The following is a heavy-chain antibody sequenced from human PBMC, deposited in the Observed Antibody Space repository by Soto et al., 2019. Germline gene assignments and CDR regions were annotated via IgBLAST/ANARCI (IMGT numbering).Heavy chain of an antibody. V-gene: IGHV4-59*01. CDR1: GGSISSYY. Sequence: SETLSLTCTVSGGSISSYYWSWIRQPPGKGLEWIGYIYYSGSTNYNPSLKSRVTISVDTSKNQFSLKLSSVTAADTAVYYCARVVTMIVVPKPDAFDIWGQGTMVTVSS. CDR3: ARVVTMIVVPKPDAFDI. D-gene: IGHD3-22*01. J-gene: IGHJ3*02. CDR2: IYYSGST.